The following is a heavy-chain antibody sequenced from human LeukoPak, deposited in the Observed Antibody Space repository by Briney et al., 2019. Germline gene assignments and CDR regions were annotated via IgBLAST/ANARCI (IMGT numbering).Heavy chain of an antibody. CDR2: IYYSGST. CDR1: GGSISSYY. V-gene: IGHV4-59*08. D-gene: IGHD3-10*01. CDR3: AREAGSYFYFDY. J-gene: IGHJ4*02. Sequence: SETLSLTCTVSGGSISSYYWSWIRQPPGKGLEWIGYIYYSGSTNYNPSLKSRVTISVDTSKNQFSLKLSSVTAADTAVYYCAREAGSYFYFDYWGQGTLVTVFS.